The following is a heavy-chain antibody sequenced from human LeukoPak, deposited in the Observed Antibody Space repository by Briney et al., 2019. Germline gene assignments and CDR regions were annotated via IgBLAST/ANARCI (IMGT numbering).Heavy chain of an antibody. D-gene: IGHD2-21*01. CDR1: GFTFSSYA. J-gene: IGHJ4*02. Sequence: PGGSLRLSCAASGFTFSSYAMHWVRQAPGKGLEWVAVISYDGSNKYYADSVKGRFTISRDNSKNTLYLQMNSLRAEDTAVYYCARDSPPYCGGDCYLDYWGQGTLVTVSS. CDR2: ISYDGSNK. V-gene: IGHV3-30-3*01. CDR3: ARDSPPYCGGDCYLDY.